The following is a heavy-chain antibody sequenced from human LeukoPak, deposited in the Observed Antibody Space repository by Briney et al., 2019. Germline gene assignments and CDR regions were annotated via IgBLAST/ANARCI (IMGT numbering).Heavy chain of an antibody. CDR1: GYTFTGYY. CDR2: INPNSGGT. D-gene: IGHD1-26*01. Sequence: GASVKVSCTASGYTFTGYYMHWVRQAPGQGLEWMGWINPNSGGTNYAQKFQGRVTMTRDTSTSTVYMELSSLRSEDTAVYYCARDRAFGLDSGSFYFDPWGQGTLVTVSS. V-gene: IGHV1-2*02. J-gene: IGHJ5*02. CDR3: ARDRAFGLDSGSFYFDP.